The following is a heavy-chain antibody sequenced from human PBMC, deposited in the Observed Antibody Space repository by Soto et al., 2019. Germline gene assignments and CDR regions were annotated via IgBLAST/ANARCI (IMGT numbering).Heavy chain of an antibody. D-gene: IGHD6-19*01. Sequence: QVQLVQSGAEVKKRGSAVKVSCKASGGTFSSYAISWVRQAPGQGLEWMGGIIPLFGTANYTQKFQGRVTINADKSTSTAYMVLSSLRSEATLVYYCARAVAGVDYWGQGTVVSVSS. CDR2: IIPLFGTA. CDR3: ARAVAGVDY. J-gene: IGHJ4*02. CDR1: GGTFSSYA. V-gene: IGHV1-69*06.